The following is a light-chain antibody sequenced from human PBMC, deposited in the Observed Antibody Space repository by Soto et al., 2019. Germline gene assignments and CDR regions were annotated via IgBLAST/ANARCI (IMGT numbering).Light chain of an antibody. CDR3: QSYDSSLSGSV. CDR2: GNS. V-gene: IGLV1-40*01. J-gene: IGLJ2*01. Sequence: QSVLTQPPSVSGAPGQRVTISCTGNSSNIGAGYDVHWYQQLPGTAPKLLIYGNSNRPSGVPDRFSCSKSGTSASLAITGLQAEDEADYYCQSYDSSLSGSVFGGGTKLTVL. CDR1: SSNIGAGYD.